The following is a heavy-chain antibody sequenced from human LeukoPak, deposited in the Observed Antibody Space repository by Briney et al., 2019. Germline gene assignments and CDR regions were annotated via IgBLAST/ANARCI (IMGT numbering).Heavy chain of an antibody. CDR3: AKDILPGNDF. CDR1: GFTFDDYA. CDR2: ISGSDGST. Sequence: PGRSLRLSCAASGFTFDDYAMHWVRQAPGKGLEWVSAISGSDGSTHYADSVKGRFTISRDNSRSTVYLHMNTLRAEDTAVYYCAKDILPGNDFWGQGTLVTVSS. J-gene: IGHJ4*02. V-gene: IGHV3-23*01.